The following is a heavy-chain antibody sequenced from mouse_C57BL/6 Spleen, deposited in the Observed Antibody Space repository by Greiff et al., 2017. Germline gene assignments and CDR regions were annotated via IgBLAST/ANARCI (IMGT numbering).Heavy chain of an antibody. CDR1: GYTFTDYE. D-gene: IGHD2-10*01. CDR2: IDPETGGT. V-gene: IGHV1-15*01. Sequence: QVQLKESGAELVRPGASVTLSCKASGYTFTDYEMHWVKQTPVHGLEWIGAIDPETGGTAYNQKFKGKAILTADKSSSTAYMELRSLTSEDSAVYYCAYSLLAYWGQGTLVTVSA. CDR3: AYSLLAY. J-gene: IGHJ3*01.